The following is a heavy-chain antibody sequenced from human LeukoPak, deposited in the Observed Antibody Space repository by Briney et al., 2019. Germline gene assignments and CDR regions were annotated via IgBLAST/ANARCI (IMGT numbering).Heavy chain of an antibody. CDR3: ARGPTHYYYYGMDV. Sequence: KPGGSLRLSCAASGFTFSSYSMNWVRQAPGKGXXXXXXXSSSSSYIYYADSVKGRFTISRDNAKNSLYLQMNSLRAEDTAVYYCARGPTHYYYYGMDVWGRGTTVTVSS. V-gene: IGHV3-21*01. CDR1: GFTFSSYS. J-gene: IGHJ6*02. CDR2: XSSSSSYI.